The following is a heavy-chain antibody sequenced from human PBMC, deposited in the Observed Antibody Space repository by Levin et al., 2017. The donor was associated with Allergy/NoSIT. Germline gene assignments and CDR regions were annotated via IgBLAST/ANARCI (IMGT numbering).Heavy chain of an antibody. V-gene: IGHV1-46*01. D-gene: IGHD6-13*01. J-gene: IGHJ6*02. CDR3: AREKGGAAAGDYYYYGMDV. CDR2: INPSGGST. CDR1: GYTFTSYY. Sequence: GESLKISCKASGYTFTSYYMHWVRQAPGQGLEWMGIINPSGGSTSYAQKFQGRVTMTRDTSTSTVYMELSSLRSEDTAVYYCAREKGGAAAGDYYYYGMDVWGQGTTVTVSS.